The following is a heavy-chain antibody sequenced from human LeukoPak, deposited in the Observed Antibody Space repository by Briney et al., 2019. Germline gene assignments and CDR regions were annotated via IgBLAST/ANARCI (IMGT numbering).Heavy chain of an antibody. D-gene: IGHD4-23*01. CDR2: ISHSGDT. CDR1: GGSFSESY. V-gene: IGHV4-34*01. Sequence: SETLSLTCAVYGGSFSESYWSWIRQPPGEGLEWVGEISHSGDTNYKPSLKSRVTISVDTSKNQFSLNLNSVTAADTAVYYCARGSNSVANWGQGTLVTVSS. CDR3: ARGSNSVAN. J-gene: IGHJ4*02.